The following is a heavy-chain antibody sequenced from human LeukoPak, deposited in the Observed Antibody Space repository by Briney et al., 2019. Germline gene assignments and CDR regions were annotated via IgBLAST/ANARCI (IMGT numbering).Heavy chain of an antibody. Sequence: PGGSLRLFCAASGFTFNRYWMHWVRQAPGKGLVWVSRIDTDGSSTNYADSVKGRFTISRDNAKNTLSLQISSLRAEDTAVYYCARGRHYYDSSGYCDYWGQGTLVTVSS. D-gene: IGHD3-22*01. J-gene: IGHJ4*02. CDR1: GFTFNRYW. CDR3: ARGRHYYDSSGYCDY. CDR2: IDTDGSST. V-gene: IGHV3-74*01.